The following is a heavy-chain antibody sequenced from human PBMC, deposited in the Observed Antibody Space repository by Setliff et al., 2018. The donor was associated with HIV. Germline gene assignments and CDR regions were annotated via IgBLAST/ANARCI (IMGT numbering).Heavy chain of an antibody. CDR1: GGSISSYY. Sequence: SETLSLTCTVSGGSISSYYWSWIRQPPGKGLEWIGYIYYSGSTNYNPSLKSRVTISVDTSKNQFSLKMHSVTAADTSVYFCVYHFDYWGQGTLVTVSS. V-gene: IGHV4-59*08. CDR2: IYYSGST. CDR3: VYHFDY. J-gene: IGHJ4*02.